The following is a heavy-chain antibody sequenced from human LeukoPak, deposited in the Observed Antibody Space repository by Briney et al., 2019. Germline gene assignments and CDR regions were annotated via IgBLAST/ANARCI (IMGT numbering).Heavy chain of an antibody. Sequence: PGGSLRLSCVGSGITFSSNAMHWVRQAPGKGLEWVAVISYDGSNKYYADSVKGRFTISRDNAKNTLYLQMNSLRAEDTAVYYCAREQGYYSVPGYWGQGTLVTVSS. J-gene: IGHJ4*02. D-gene: IGHD3-22*01. CDR3: AREQGYYSVPGY. CDR2: ISYDGSNK. CDR1: GITFSSNA. V-gene: IGHV3-30-3*01.